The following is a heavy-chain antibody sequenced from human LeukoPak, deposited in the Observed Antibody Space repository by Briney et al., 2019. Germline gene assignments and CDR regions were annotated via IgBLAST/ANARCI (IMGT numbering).Heavy chain of an antibody. Sequence: PGGSLRLSCAASGFTFSSGAMSWVRQGPGRGLEWVSAVTGSGGSLHYADSVKGRFTISRDNSKSTLYLQMDSLRAEDTAVYYCAKDQRMVRGPKDAWGLGTLVTVSS. V-gene: IGHV3-23*01. CDR2: VTGSGGSL. J-gene: IGHJ5*02. D-gene: IGHD3-10*01. CDR1: GFTFSSGA. CDR3: AKDQRMVRGPKDA.